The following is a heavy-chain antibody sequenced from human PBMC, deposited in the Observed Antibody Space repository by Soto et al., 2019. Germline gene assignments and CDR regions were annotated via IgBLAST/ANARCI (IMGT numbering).Heavy chain of an antibody. V-gene: IGHV3-15*04. CDR1: GFTFIKAY. Sequence: EVQLVESGGGLVKPGGSLRLSCAASGFTFIKAYMNWVRQAPGKGLEWIGQIDSKLDADKTDFAAPVKGRFTLSRDDSKNTVYLKMNGLEIEATGMYYCVTSFTAVATARFDYWGQGTLVTVSS. CDR2: IDSKLDADKT. CDR3: VTSFTAVATARFDY. D-gene: IGHD2-21*02. J-gene: IGHJ4*02.